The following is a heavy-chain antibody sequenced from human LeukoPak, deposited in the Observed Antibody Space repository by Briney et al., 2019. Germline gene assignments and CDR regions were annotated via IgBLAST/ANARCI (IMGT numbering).Heavy chain of an antibody. CDR3: ARSYGSGSYSEY. Sequence: AVESLKISCKGSGYTFTTHWIGWVHQMPGKGLNSMGIIYPGDSDTRYSSSFQGQVTISADKSISTGYLQWSSLKASDTAMYYCARSYGSGSYSEYWGQGTLVTVSS. CDR2: IYPGDSDT. V-gene: IGHV5-51*03. D-gene: IGHD3-10*01. CDR1: GYTFTTHW. J-gene: IGHJ4*02.